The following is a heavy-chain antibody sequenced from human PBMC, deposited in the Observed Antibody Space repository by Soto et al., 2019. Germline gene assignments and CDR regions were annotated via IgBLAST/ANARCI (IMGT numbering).Heavy chain of an antibody. V-gene: IGHV3-30*03. D-gene: IGHD3-22*01. J-gene: IGHJ3*02. CDR2: ISFDGSNK. CDR3: ARDNDSSGSQASYAFDI. Sequence: GGSLRLSCVASGFTFRSYGMHWVRQASGKGLEWVAVISFDGSNKYYADSVKGRFTISRDNSKNTLYLQMDSLRAEDTAVYYCARDNDSSGSQASYAFDIWGQGTMVTVSS. CDR1: GFTFRSYG.